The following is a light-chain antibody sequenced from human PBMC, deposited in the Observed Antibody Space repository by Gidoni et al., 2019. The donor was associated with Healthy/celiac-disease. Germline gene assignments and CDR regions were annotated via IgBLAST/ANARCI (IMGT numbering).Light chain of an antibody. CDR2: KAS. V-gene: IGKV1-5*03. CDR1: QSISSW. Sequence: DIQMTQSPSTLSASVGDRVTITCRARQSISSWLAWYQHKPGKAPKLLIYKASSLESGVPSRFSGSGSGTEFTLTISSLQPDDFATYYCQQYNSYSYTFGQGTKLEIK. CDR3: QQYNSYSYT. J-gene: IGKJ2*01.